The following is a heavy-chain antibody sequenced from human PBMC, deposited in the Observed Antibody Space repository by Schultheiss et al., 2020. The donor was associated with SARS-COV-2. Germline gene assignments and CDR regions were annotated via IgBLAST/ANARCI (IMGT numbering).Heavy chain of an antibody. CDR3: ARDGSSGWHMYYFDY. D-gene: IGHD6-19*01. V-gene: IGHV1-18*04. J-gene: IGHJ4*02. Sequence: ASVKVSCKASGYTFTSYGISWVRQAPGQGLEWMGWISAYNGNTNYAQKLQGRVTMTTDTSTSTAYMELRSLRSDDTAVYYCARDGSSGWHMYYFDYWGQGTLVTVSS. CDR1: GYTFTSYG. CDR2: ISAYNGNT.